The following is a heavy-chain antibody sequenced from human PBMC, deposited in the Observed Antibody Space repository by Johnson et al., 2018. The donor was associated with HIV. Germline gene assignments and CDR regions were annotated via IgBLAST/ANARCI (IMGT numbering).Heavy chain of an antibody. D-gene: IGHD1-14*01. V-gene: IGHV3-11*04. CDR2: ISSSGSNI. CDR3: ATRDTTYRPGAFDL. CDR1: GFTFSDYS. Sequence: QVQLVESGGGLVQPGGSLRLSCAASGFTFSDYSISWIRQAPGKGLEWVSYISSSGSNIYYADSVKGRFIISRDNAKNSLYLQMNSLRAEDTSVYECATRDTTYRPGAFDLWGQGTMVTVSS. J-gene: IGHJ3*01.